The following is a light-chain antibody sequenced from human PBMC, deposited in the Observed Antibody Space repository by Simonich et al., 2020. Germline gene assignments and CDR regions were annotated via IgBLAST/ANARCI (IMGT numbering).Light chain of an antibody. V-gene: IGLV1-51*01. J-gene: IGLJ2*01. CDR3: GTWDSSLSAVV. CDR1: SSNIGNNY. CDR2: DNN. Sequence: QSVLTQPPSVSAAPGLKVTISCSGSSSNIGNNYVSWYQPLPGTAPKLLIYDNNKRPAGIPGRFSGSKSGTSATLGITGLQTGDEADYYCGTWDSSLSAVVFGGGTKLTVL.